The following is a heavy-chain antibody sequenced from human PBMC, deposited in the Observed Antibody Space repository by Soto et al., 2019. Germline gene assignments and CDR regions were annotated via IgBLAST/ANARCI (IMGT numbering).Heavy chain of an antibody. V-gene: IGHV4-39*01. J-gene: IGHJ5*02. CDR2: IYYSGST. D-gene: IGHD3-3*02. Sequence: SETLSLTCTVSGGSISSSSYYWGWIRQPPGKGLEWIGSIYYSGSTYYNPSLKSRVTISVDTSKNQFSLKLSSVTAADTAVYYCASPKIAFYDWFDPWGQGTLVIVSS. CDR1: GGSISSSSYY. CDR3: ASPKIAFYDWFDP.